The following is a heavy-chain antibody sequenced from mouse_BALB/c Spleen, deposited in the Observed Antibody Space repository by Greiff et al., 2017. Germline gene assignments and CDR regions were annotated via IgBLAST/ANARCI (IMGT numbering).Heavy chain of an antibody. CDR3: ARLGLDGY. CDR1: GYTFTDYN. D-gene: IGHD4-1*01. V-gene: IGHV1-18*01. Sequence: EVQLQQSGPELVKPGASVKIPCKASGYTFTDYNMDWVKQSHGKSLEWIGDINPNNGGTIYNQKFKGKATLTVDKSSSTAYMELRSLTSEDTAVYYCARLGLDGYWGQGTTLTVSS. CDR2: INPNNGGT. J-gene: IGHJ2*01.